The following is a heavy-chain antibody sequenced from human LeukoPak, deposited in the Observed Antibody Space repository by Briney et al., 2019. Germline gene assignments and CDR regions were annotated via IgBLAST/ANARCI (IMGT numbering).Heavy chain of an antibody. V-gene: IGHV1-2*02. CDR1: GYTFTGYY. Sequence: VASVKVSCKASGYTFTGYYMHWVRQAPGQGLEWMGWINPNSGGTNYAQKFQGRVTMTRDTSISTAYMELSRLRSDDTAVYYCARETVLPAMVSYFDYWGQGTLVTVPS. D-gene: IGHD5-18*01. CDR2: INPNSGGT. CDR3: ARETVLPAMVSYFDY. J-gene: IGHJ4*02.